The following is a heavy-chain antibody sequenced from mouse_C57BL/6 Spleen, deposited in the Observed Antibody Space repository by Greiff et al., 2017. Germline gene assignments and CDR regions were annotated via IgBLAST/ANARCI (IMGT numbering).Heavy chain of an antibody. D-gene: IGHD2-1*01. CDR2: ISSGSSTI. Sequence: EVQVVESGGGLVKPGGSLKLSCAASGFTFSDYGMHWVRQAPEKGLEWVAYISSGSSTIYYADTVKGRFTISRDNAKNTLFLQMTSLRSEDTAMYYCAKYYGNYVDYFDYWGQGTTLTVSS. CDR3: AKYYGNYVDYFDY. J-gene: IGHJ2*01. CDR1: GFTFSDYG. V-gene: IGHV5-17*01.